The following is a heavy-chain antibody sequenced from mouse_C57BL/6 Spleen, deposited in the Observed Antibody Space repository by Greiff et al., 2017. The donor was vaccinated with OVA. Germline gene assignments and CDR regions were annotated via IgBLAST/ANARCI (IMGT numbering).Heavy chain of an antibody. CDR1: GYTFTGSW. CDR3: ARTGYYGSSYLVFAY. V-gene: IGHV1-9*01. D-gene: IGHD1-1*01. J-gene: IGHJ3*01. CDR2: ILPGSGST. Sequence: QVQLQQSGAELMKPGASVKLSCTATGYTFTGSWIEWVKQRPGHGLALIGEILPGSGSTNYNEKFKGKATFTADTSSNTAYRQLSSLTTEDSAIYYCARTGYYGSSYLVFAYWGQGTLVTVSA.